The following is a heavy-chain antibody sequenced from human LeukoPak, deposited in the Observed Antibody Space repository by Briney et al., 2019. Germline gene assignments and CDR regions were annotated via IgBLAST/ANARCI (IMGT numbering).Heavy chain of an antibody. CDR1: GGSISSYY. CDR3: ARYIVSYPHDAFDI. CDR2: IYYSGST. J-gene: IGHJ3*02. V-gene: IGHV4-59*01. Sequence: KTSETLSLTCTVSGGSISSYYWSWIRQPPGKGLEWIGSIYYSGSTSYNPPLKSRVTISVDTSKKQFSLKLSSVTAADTAFYYCARYIVSYPHDAFDIWGQGTMVTVSS. D-gene: IGHD1-26*01.